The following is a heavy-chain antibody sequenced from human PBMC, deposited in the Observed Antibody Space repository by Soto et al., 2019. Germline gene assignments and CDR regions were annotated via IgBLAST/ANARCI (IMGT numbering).Heavy chain of an antibody. CDR3: ASDTVLATAMDV. V-gene: IGHV3-33*01. CDR2: IWSDGSNK. J-gene: IGHJ6*02. D-gene: IGHD3-3*02. Sequence: QVHLVESGGGVVQPGRSLRLSCVASGLTFTTYGMHWVRQAPGKGMERVAVIWSDGSNKYYADSVKGRFTISRDNFKNTLYLQMNSMSAEDTAVYYCASDTVLATAMDVWGQGTTVIVSS. CDR1: GLTFTTYG.